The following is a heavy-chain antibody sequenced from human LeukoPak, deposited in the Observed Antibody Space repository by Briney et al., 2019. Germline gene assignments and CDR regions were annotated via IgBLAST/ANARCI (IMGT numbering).Heavy chain of an antibody. Sequence: ASVKVSCKASGGTFSSYAISWVRQAPGQGLEWMGGIIPIFGTANYAQKFQGRVTITADESTSTVYMELSSLTSEDTAVYYCAREYGRGWEPGCFDIWGQGTMVTVSS. CDR1: GGTFSSYA. V-gene: IGHV1-69*13. CDR2: IIPIFGTA. J-gene: IGHJ3*02. CDR3: AREYGRGWEPGCFDI. D-gene: IGHD4-23*01.